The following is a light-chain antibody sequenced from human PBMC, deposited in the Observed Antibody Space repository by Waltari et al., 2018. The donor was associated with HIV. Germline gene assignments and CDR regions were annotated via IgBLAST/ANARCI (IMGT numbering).Light chain of an antibody. CDR1: SSNIGSNI. CDR2: SNN. Sequence: QSVLTQPPSASGTPGQRVSISSSGSSSNIGSNIVNWYQQLPGTAPKLLIYSNNQRPSGAPDRFSGSKSGTSASLAISGLQSEDEADYYCAAWDDSLNAWVFGGGTKLTVL. J-gene: IGLJ3*02. V-gene: IGLV1-44*01. CDR3: AAWDDSLNAWV.